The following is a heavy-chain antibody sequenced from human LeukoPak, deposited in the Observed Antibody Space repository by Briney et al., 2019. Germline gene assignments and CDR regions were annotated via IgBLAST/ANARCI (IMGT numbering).Heavy chain of an antibody. CDR3: ARHSGTYFDY. CDR2: IKQDGSEQ. Sequence: GGSLRLSCAASGFTFGSSWMTWVRQAPGKGLEWVANIKQDGSEQYYVDSVKGRFTISRDNTKNSLYLQMNSLRAEDTAVYYCARHSGTYFDYWGQGTQVTVSS. J-gene: IGHJ4*02. CDR1: GFTFGSSW. D-gene: IGHD1-26*01. V-gene: IGHV3-7*01.